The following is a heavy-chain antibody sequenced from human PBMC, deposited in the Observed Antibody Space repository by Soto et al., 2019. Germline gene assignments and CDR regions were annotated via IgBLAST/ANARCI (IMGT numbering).Heavy chain of an antibody. CDR1: GYTLTSHG. D-gene: IGHD2-2*01. CDR2: ISTYSGIR. Sequence: GASVKVSCKASGYTLTSHGVSWLRQAPGQGLEWLGWISTYSGIRNYARKFQDRVTMGSDTSTSTVYMELRSLTSNDTAMYYCARDPSTSRFDYWGQGTLVTVSS. V-gene: IGHV1-18*01. J-gene: IGHJ4*02. CDR3: ARDPSTSRFDY.